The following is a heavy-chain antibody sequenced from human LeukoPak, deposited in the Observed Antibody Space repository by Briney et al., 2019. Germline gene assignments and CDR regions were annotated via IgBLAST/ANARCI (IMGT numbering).Heavy chain of an antibody. J-gene: IGHJ1*01. V-gene: IGHV1-2*02. CDR1: GYTFTGYY. Sequence: GASVKVSCKASGYTFTGYYMHWVRQAPGQEFEWMGWINPDSGGTNFAQKFQGRVTMTRDTSISTAYMELSRLRSDDTAVYYCARGYPLSTTAAGTYFQHWGQGTLVTVSS. CDR3: ARGYPLSTTAAGTYFQH. CDR2: INPDSGGT. D-gene: IGHD6-13*01.